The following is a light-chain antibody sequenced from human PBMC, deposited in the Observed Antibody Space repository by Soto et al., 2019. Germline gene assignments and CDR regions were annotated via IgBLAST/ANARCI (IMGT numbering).Light chain of an antibody. Sequence: EIVLTQSPATLSLSPGERATLSCRASQSVSSYLAGYQQKPGQAPRLLIYDASNRATGIPPRFSGSGSGTDFTLTISGLEPEDFAVYYCQQRSSWPAITFGQGTRLEIK. V-gene: IGKV3-11*01. CDR3: QQRSSWPAIT. CDR1: QSVSSY. J-gene: IGKJ5*01. CDR2: DAS.